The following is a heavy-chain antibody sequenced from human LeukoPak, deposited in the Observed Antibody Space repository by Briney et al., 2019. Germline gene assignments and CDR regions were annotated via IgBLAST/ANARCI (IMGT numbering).Heavy chain of an antibody. J-gene: IGHJ4*02. Sequence: PSETLSLTCAVYGGSFSGYYWSWIRQPPGKGLEWIGEINHSGSANYNPSLKSRVTISVDTSKNQFSLKLNSVTAADTALYYCARHNPYFDYWGQGTLVTVSS. V-gene: IGHV4-34*01. D-gene: IGHD1-14*01. CDR1: GGSFSGYY. CDR3: ARHNPYFDY. CDR2: INHSGSA.